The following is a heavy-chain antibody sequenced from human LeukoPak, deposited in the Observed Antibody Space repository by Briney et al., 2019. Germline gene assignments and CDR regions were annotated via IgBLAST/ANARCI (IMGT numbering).Heavy chain of an antibody. CDR1: GFTFSSYN. J-gene: IGHJ6*02. Sequence: GGSLRLSCAASGFTFSSYNMNWVRQAPGKGLEWVSSISDSSNYIYYADSVKGRFTISRDNAKNSLYLEMNSLRAEDTALYHCARNNGMDVWGQGTTVIVSS. V-gene: IGHV3-21*04. CDR3: ARNNGMDV. CDR2: ISDSSNYI.